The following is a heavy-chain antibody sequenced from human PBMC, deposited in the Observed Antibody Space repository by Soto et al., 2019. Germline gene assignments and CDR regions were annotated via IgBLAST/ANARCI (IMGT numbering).Heavy chain of an antibody. CDR3: TRDPRMTDF. J-gene: IGHJ4*02. Sequence: GGSLRLSCAASGFSLRDYYMTWIRQAPGKGLELLSYISPGGDIIKYADPVKGRFIISRDNAKNSLYLHMNSLRAEDTAVYYCTRDPRMTDFWGQGTLVTVSS. CDR2: ISPGGDII. V-gene: IGHV3-11*01. CDR1: GFSLRDYY.